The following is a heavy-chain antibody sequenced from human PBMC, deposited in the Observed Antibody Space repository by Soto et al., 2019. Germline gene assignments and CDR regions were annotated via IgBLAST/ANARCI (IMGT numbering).Heavy chain of an antibody. D-gene: IGHD3-22*01. Sequence: SETLSLTCTVSGGSVSSYYWSWIRQPPGKGLEWIGYIYYTETTNYNPSLKSRVTISVDTSKNQVSLKLTSVTAADTAVYYCARLGGYYQAFDNWGQGTLVTVSS. V-gene: IGHV4-59*08. CDR2: IYYTETT. CDR3: ARLGGYYQAFDN. J-gene: IGHJ4*02. CDR1: GGSVSSYY.